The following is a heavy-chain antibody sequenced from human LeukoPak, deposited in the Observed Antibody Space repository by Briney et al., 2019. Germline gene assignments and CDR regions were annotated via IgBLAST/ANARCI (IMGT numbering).Heavy chain of an antibody. CDR2: IHYSGST. D-gene: IGHD2-15*01. CDR3: ARGPPEYCSGGSCYSGRNWFDP. J-gene: IGHJ5*02. CDR1: GGSISNSRNY. Sequence: SETLSLTCTVSGGSISNSRNYWAWVRQPPGRGLEWIGTIHYSGSTYYNASLKSRLIISIDTSKSQFSLTLSSVTAADTAVYYCARGPPEYCSGGSCYSGRNWFDPWGQGTLVTVSS. V-gene: IGHV4-39*07.